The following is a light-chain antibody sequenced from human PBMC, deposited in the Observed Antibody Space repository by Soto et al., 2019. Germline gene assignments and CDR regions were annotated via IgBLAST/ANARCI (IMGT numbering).Light chain of an antibody. CDR3: SSHTSSSTSYV. V-gene: IGLV2-14*01. Sequence: QSALTQPASVSGSPGQSITISCTGTSSDVGGYNYVSWYQQHPGKAPKLMIYDVSSRPSGVSNRFSGSKSANTASLTISGLQAEDEADYYCSSHTSSSTSYVFGTGTKLTVL. J-gene: IGLJ1*01. CDR1: SSDVGGYNY. CDR2: DVS.